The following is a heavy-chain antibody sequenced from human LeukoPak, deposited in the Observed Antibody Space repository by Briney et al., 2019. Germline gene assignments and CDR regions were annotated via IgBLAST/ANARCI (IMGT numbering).Heavy chain of an antibody. CDR3: ARGRSSSWSSFDY. CDR1: GGSISSGDYY. J-gene: IGHJ4*02. CDR2: IYNNGRT. V-gene: IGHV4-30-4*01. Sequence: PSETLSLTCTVSGGSISSGDYYWSWIRQPPGKGLEWIGHIYNNGRTYYNPSLKSRVTISVDTSKNLFSLKVSSVTAADAAVYYCARGRSSSWSSFDYWGQGTLVTVSS. D-gene: IGHD6-13*01.